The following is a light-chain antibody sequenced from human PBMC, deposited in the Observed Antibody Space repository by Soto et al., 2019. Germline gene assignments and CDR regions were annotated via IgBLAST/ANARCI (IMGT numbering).Light chain of an antibody. CDR3: QQLNSYPA. CDR1: QSISSW. J-gene: IGKJ5*01. CDR2: DAS. V-gene: IGKV1-5*01. Sequence: DIQMTQSPSTLSASVGDRVTITCRASQSISSWLAWYQQTPGKAPKLLIYDASSLESGVPSRFSGSGSVTEFTLTISSLQPEDFATYYCQQLNSYPACGQGTRLEI.